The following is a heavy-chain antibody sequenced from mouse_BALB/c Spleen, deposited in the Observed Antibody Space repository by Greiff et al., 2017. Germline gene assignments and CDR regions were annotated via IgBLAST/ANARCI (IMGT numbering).Heavy chain of an antibody. V-gene: IGHV6-6*02. J-gene: IGHJ2*01. CDR2: IRLKSNNYAT. Sequence: EVKLQESGGGLVQPGGSMKLSCVASGFTFSNYWMNWVRQSPEKGLEWVAEIRLKSNNYATHYAESVKGRFTISRDDSKSSVYLQMNNLRAEDTGIYYCTRMVTTGKKYYFDYWGQGTTLTVSS. CDR1: GFTFSNYW. CDR3: TRMVTTGKKYYFDY. D-gene: IGHD2-1*01.